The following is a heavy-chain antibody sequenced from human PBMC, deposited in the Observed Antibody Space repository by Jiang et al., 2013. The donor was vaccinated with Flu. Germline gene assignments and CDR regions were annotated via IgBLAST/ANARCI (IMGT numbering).Heavy chain of an antibody. J-gene: IGHJ5*02. CDR1: GGSISSSSSY. Sequence: TLSLTCTVSGGSISSSSSYWVWIRQPPGRGWSGLPVSLIVSIIWGAPTTPRPSKSRVIISVDTSKNQFSPKLNSVTAADTAVYYCATSTMTRGVIITPEGWFDPWGQGTLVTVSS. CDR2: SLIVSIIWGAP. CDR3: ATSTMTRGVIITPEGWFDP. D-gene: IGHD3-10*01. V-gene: IGHV4-39*01.